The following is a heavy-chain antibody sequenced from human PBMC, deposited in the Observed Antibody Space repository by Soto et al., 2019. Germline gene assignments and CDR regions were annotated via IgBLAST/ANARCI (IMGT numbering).Heavy chain of an antibody. CDR2: ISASGVTI. CDR3: ARYVWGFYRYTDY. Sequence: GGSLRLSCAASGFTFRTYAMSWVRQAPGKWLEWVSSISASGVTIYYADSVKGRFTISRDNSKNTLYMQMSSLRAEDTAVYFCARYVWGFYRYTDYWSQGT. D-gene: IGHD3-16*02. J-gene: IGHJ4*02. V-gene: IGHV3-23*01. CDR1: GFTFRTYA.